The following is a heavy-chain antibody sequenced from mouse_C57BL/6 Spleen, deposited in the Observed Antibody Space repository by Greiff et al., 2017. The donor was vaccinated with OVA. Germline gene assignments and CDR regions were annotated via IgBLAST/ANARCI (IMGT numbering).Heavy chain of an antibody. CDR1: GYTFTSYW. CDR2: IDPSDSYT. J-gene: IGHJ4*01. V-gene: IGHV1-59*01. CDR3: ARELRYAMDY. D-gene: IGHD1-1*01. Sequence: VQLQQPGAELVRPGTSVKLSCKASGYTFTSYWMHWVKQRPGQGLEWIGVIDPSDSYTNYNQKFKGKATLTVDTSSSTAYMQLSSLTSEDSAVYYCARELRYAMDYWGQGTSVTVSS.